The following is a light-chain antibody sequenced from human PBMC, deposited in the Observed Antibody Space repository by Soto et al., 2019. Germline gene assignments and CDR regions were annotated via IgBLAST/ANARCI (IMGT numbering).Light chain of an antibody. CDR3: QQYHSSPRT. Sequence: VLTQSPGTLSLSSGERATLSCRASQSISSSYLAWYQQKPGQAPRLLIYGASTRATGIPDRFSGSGSGTDFTLTISRLEPEDFAVYYCQQYHSSPRTFGQGTKVDIK. CDR2: GAS. V-gene: IGKV3-20*01. CDR1: QSISSSY. J-gene: IGKJ1*01.